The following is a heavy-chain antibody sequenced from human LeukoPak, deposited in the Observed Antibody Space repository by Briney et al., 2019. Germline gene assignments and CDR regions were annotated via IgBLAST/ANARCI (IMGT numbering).Heavy chain of an antibody. CDR3: TRGDSFDY. J-gene: IGHJ4*02. V-gene: IGHV4-59*01. CDR1: GGSISSSY. Sequence: KPSETLSLTCTVSGGSISSSYWSRIRQPPGKGLEWIGYIYYSGSTNYNPSLKSRVTISVDTSKNQFSLKLTSVTAADTAVYYCTRGDSFDYWGQGTLVTVSS. CDR2: IYYSGST.